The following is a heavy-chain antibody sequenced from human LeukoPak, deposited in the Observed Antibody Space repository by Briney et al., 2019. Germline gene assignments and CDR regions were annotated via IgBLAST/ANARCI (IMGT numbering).Heavy chain of an antibody. CDR1: GFTFSNYW. Sequence: GGSLRLSCAASGFTFSNYWMHWVRQAPGKGLVCVSRINSDGINTSYADSGKGRFTISRDNAKNTLNLQMNSLRAEDTAVYYCARDLGQYYDTSDNWFDPWGQGTLVTVSS. CDR2: INSDGINT. CDR3: ARDLGQYYDTSDNWFDP. J-gene: IGHJ5*02. V-gene: IGHV3-74*01. D-gene: IGHD3-22*01.